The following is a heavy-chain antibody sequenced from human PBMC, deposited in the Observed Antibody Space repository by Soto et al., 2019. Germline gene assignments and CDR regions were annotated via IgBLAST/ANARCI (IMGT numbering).Heavy chain of an antibody. CDR3: ARELAAADH. CDR1: GYTFTNYY. Sequence: QVQLVQSGAEVKKPRASVKISCRASGYTFTNYYIHWVRQAPGQGLEWLGIINPFNPTGTSTNYAQRFQGRVTLTMDTSTSTVYMELSGLRSEDTAMFYCARELAAADHWGQGTLFIVSS. CDR2: INPFNPTGTST. D-gene: IGHD6-13*01. J-gene: IGHJ4*02. V-gene: IGHV1-46*01.